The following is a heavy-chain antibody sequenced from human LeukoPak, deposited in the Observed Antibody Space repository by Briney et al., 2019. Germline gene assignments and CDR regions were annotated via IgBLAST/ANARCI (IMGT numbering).Heavy chain of an antibody. CDR2: IYYSGST. J-gene: IGHJ4*02. Sequence: SETLSLTCTVSGVSISSYYWSWIRQPPGKGLEWIGYIYYSGSTNYNPSLRSRVTMSLDASENQFSLKLSSVTAADTAMYYCARNSGDFWGQGTLVTVSS. D-gene: IGHD4-23*01. CDR3: ARNSGDF. V-gene: IGHV4-59*12. CDR1: GVSISSYY.